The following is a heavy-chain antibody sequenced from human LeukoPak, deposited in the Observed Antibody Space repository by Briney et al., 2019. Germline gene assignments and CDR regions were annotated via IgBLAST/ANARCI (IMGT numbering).Heavy chain of an antibody. D-gene: IGHD3-3*01. V-gene: IGHV3-30*01. CDR1: GFTFSSYE. CDR2: ISYDGSNK. CDR3: ARDGVGSGSVDY. J-gene: IGHJ4*02. Sequence: GGSLRLSCAASGFTFSSYEMNWVRQAPGKGLEWVAVISYDGSNKYYADSVKGRFTISRDNSKNTLYLQMNSLRAEDTAVYYCARDGVGSGSVDYWGQGTLVTVSS.